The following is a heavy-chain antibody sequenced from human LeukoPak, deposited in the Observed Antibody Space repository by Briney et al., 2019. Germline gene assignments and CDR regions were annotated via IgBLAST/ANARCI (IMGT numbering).Heavy chain of an antibody. CDR2: IWYDGSNK. V-gene: IGHV3-33*06. D-gene: IGHD5-12*01. J-gene: IGHJ6*02. Sequence: GGSLRLSCAASGFTFSSYGMHWVRQAPGKGLEWVAVIWYDGSNKYYADSVKGRFTISRDNSKNTLYLQMNSLRAEDTAVYYCAKKRSGQYSGYDMWYYYGMDVWGQGTTVTVSS. CDR3: AKKRSGQYSGYDMWYYYGMDV. CDR1: GFTFSSYG.